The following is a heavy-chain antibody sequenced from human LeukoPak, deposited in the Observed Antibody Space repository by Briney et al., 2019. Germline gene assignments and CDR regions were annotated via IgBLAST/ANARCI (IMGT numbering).Heavy chain of an antibody. Sequence: PGGSLRLSCAASGFIFDDFAMHWVRQTPEKGLELVSFIDGAGVNIYYADSVRGRFTISRDNSKNSLYLQMDSVITEDTALYYCAKDILGTGWSPFDSWGQGTLVTVSS. CDR1: GFIFDDFA. CDR3: AKDILGTGWSPFDS. V-gene: IGHV3-43*02. D-gene: IGHD6-19*01. J-gene: IGHJ4*02. CDR2: IDGAGVNI.